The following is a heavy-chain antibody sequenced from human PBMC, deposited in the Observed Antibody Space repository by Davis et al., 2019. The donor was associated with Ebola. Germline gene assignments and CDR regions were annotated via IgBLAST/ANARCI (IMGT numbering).Heavy chain of an antibody. Sequence: AASVKVSCKASGYTFTGYYIHWVRQAPGQGLEWMGWINPNSGDTKYSQKFQSWVTMTRDTPISTAYMELNRLTSDDTAVYYCARDRVCSGATCYAYFDFWGQGTLVTASS. CDR1: GYTFTGYY. D-gene: IGHD2-15*01. J-gene: IGHJ4*02. CDR2: INPNSGDT. V-gene: IGHV1-2*04. CDR3: ARDRVCSGATCYAYFDF.